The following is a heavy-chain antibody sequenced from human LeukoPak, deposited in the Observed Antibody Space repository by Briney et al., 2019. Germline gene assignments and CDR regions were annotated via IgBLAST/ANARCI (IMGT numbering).Heavy chain of an antibody. V-gene: IGHV4-59*08. CDR3: ASVGRYDSSGYYSSDAFDI. J-gene: IGHJ3*02. Sequence: SETLSLTCTVSGGSISSYYWSWIRQPPGKGLEWIGYIYYSGSTNYNPSLKSRVTISVDTSKNQFSLKLSSVTAADTAVYYCASVGRYDSSGYYSSDAFDIWGRGTMVTVSS. CDR1: GGSISSYY. CDR2: IYYSGST. D-gene: IGHD3-22*01.